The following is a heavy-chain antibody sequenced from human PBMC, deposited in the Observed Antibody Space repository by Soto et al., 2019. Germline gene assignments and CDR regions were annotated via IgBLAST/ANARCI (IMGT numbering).Heavy chain of an antibody. CDR3: ARDWWELLAYYYYGMDV. CDR2: INSDGSST. J-gene: IGHJ6*02. Sequence: PGGSLRLSCASSGFTFSSYWMHLVRQAPGKGLVWVSRINSDGSSTSYADSVKGRFTISRDNAKNTLYLQMNSLRAEDTAVYYCARDWWELLAYYYYGMDVWGQGTTVTVSS. D-gene: IGHD1-26*01. CDR1: GFTFSSYW. V-gene: IGHV3-74*01.